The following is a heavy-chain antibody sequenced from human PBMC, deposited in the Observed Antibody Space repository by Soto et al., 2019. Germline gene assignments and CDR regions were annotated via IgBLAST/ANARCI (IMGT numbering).Heavy chain of an antibody. Sequence: SETLSLTCTVSGGSISSYYWSWIRQPPGKGLEWIGYIYYSGSTNYNPSLKSRVTISVDTSKNQFSLKLSSVTAADTAVYYCARYCISTSCLDYWGQGTLVTVSS. J-gene: IGHJ4*02. V-gene: IGHV4-59*01. CDR3: ARYCISTSCLDY. D-gene: IGHD2-2*01. CDR1: GGSISSYY. CDR2: IYYSGST.